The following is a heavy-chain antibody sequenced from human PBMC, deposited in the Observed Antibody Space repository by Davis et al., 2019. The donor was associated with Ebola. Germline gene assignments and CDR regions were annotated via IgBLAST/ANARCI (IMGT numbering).Heavy chain of an antibody. CDR1: GYTFREYY. D-gene: IGHD1-26*01. J-gene: IGHJ6*04. CDR3: ARAGYGSDLPDTYFYYYGMDV. CDR2: INPSAGDP. Sequence: ASVKVSCKASGYTFREYYIHWVRQAPGQGLEWMGLINPSAGDPRYAPRFRGRVTMTRDTSTSTVYMELNSLGYDDTAVYFCARAGYGSDLPDTYFYYYGMDVWRKGTTVAVSS. V-gene: IGHV1-46*01.